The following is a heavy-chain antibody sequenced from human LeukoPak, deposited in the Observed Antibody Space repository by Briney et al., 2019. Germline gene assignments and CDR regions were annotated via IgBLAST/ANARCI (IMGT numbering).Heavy chain of an antibody. CDR2: IYYRGST. CDR1: GGSISSSSYY. Sequence: SETLSLTCTVSGGSISSSSYYWGWIRQPPGKGLEWIGSIYYRGSTYYNPSLKSRVTISVDTSKNQFSLKLSSVTAADTAVYYCARSPSPVFDYWGQGTLVTVSS. V-gene: IGHV4-39*01. CDR3: ARSPSPVFDY. J-gene: IGHJ4*02.